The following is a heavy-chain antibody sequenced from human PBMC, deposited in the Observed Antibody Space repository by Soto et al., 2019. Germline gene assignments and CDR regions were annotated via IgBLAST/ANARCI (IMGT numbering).Heavy chain of an antibody. Sequence: QVQLQQWGAGLLKPSATLSLTCAVFGGSFSGYYWSWIRQPPGKGLEWIWEINHGGSTNYNPSLKSRVTISVDTSKNKFSLQLSTVTAADTAVYYCARVSGIYYYGIDVWGQGTTVTVSS. V-gene: IGHV4-34*01. CDR1: GGSFSGYY. D-gene: IGHD3-10*01. CDR3: ARVSGIYYYGIDV. J-gene: IGHJ6*02. CDR2: INHGGST.